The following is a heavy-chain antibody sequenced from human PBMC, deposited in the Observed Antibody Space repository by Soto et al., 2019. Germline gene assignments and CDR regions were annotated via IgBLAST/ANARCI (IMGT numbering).Heavy chain of an antibody. CDR3: ARSRTLTRYYGFDY. V-gene: IGHV3-7*01. CDR2: IRQDGSHQ. CDR1: GFIFSNHF. D-gene: IGHD3-9*01. J-gene: IGHJ4*02. Sequence: HPGGSLRLSCAASGFIFSNHFMSWVRQAPGKGLEWVASIRQDGSHQYYMDSVKGRFTISRDNANNSLFLQMNSLRAEDAAVYYCARSRTLTRYYGFDYGARGTLVTVSS.